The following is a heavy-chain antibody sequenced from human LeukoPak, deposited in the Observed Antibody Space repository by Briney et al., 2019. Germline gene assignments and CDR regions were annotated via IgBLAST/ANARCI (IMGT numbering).Heavy chain of an antibody. CDR1: GFAFDDYA. Sequence: GGSLTLSCVASGFAFDDYAMSWVRQAPGKGLEWVSAIESVTYYADSVKGRFTISRDKSKNTLYLQVNNLRAEDTAVYYCARGPNSNWSGLDFWGQGTLLTVSS. D-gene: IGHD6-6*01. CDR2: IESVT. CDR3: ARGPNSNWSGLDF. V-gene: IGHV3-23*01. J-gene: IGHJ4*02.